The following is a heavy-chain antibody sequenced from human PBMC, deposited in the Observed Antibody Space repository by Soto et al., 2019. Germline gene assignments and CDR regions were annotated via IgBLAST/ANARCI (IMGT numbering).Heavy chain of an antibody. CDR1: GATIITDGYY. D-gene: IGHD3-22*01. Sequence: PSETLSLTCTASGATIITDGYYWTWIRQHPGKGLEWLGYIHYSGGATYSPSYNPSLQSRIAISVDISKRLFSLKLTSVTAADTAVYYCAXVPTYYQDSIGYQPFRPLGPGTLVTVSS. CDR3: AXVPTYYQDSIGYQPFRP. J-gene: IGHJ5*02. V-gene: IGHV4-31*03. CDR2: IHYSGGATYSP.